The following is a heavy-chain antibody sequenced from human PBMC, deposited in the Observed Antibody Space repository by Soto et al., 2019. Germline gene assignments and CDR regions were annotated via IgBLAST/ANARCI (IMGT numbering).Heavy chain of an antibody. J-gene: IGHJ3*02. CDR2: IRSKAYGGTT. CDR1: GASVSGQY. CDR3: TSQYYYDSSGYYEIAFDI. D-gene: IGHD3-22*01. V-gene: IGHV3-49*03. Sequence: LSLTCAVSGASVSGQYWSWFRQAPGKGLEWVGFIRSKAYGGTTEYAASVKGRFTISRDDSKSIAYLQMNSLKTEDTAVYYCTSQYYYDSSGYYEIAFDIWGQGTMVTVSS.